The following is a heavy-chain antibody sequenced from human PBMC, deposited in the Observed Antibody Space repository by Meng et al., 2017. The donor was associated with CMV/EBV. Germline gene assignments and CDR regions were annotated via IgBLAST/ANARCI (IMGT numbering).Heavy chain of an antibody. CDR2: ISSSSSYI. CDR1: GFTFSSYS. Sequence: GGSLRLSCAASGFTFSSYSMNWVRQAPGKGLEWVSSISSSSSYIYYADSVKGRFTISRDNAKNSLYLKMNSLRAEDTAVYYCARAGVPYDSSHYYGMDVWGQGTTVTVSS. V-gene: IGHV3-21*01. J-gene: IGHJ6*02. CDR3: ARAGVPYDSSHYYGMDV. D-gene: IGHD3-3*01.